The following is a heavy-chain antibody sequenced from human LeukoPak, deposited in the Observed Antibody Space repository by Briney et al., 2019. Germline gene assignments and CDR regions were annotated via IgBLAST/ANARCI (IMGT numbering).Heavy chain of an antibody. CDR2: IIPIFGTA. V-gene: IGHV1-69*05. D-gene: IGHD3-22*01. CDR1: GGTFSSYA. Sequence: GASVKVSCKASGGTFSSYAISWVRQAPGQGLEWMGGIIPIFGTANYAQKFQGRVTITTDESTSTAYMELSSLRSEDTAVYYCVREDSSGYHGPDYWGQGTLVTVSS. J-gene: IGHJ4*02. CDR3: VREDSSGYHGPDY.